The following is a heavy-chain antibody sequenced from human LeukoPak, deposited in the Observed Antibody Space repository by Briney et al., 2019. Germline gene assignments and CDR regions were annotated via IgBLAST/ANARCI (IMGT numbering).Heavy chain of an antibody. Sequence: GGSLRLSCAASGFTVSSSYMSWVRQAPGKGLEWVSITYTDVNTNYADSVKGRLTISRDNSQNTLSLQMSSLRAEDTAVYYCARKNDLFNAAFDIWGQGTVVTVSS. CDR2: TYTDVNT. D-gene: IGHD1-1*01. J-gene: IGHJ3*02. CDR1: GFTVSSSY. V-gene: IGHV3-53*01. CDR3: ARKNDLFNAAFDI.